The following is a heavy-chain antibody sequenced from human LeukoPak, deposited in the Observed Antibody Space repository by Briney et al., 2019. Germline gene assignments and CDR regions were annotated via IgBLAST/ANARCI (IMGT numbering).Heavy chain of an antibody. J-gene: IGHJ4*02. D-gene: IGHD1-14*01. CDR3: GIKTGQRAGGDY. CDR1: GSTFSSYG. CDR2: ISSVGSNN. Sequence: RGSLTLPCAASGSTFSSYGLHWVRQAPGKGLQWVAVISSVGSNNYYEDSVKGRFTISRDNSKNPLYLQVNSMSAEDTGVYVCGIKTGQRAGGDYWGEGSLVTVCS. V-gene: IGHV3-30*03.